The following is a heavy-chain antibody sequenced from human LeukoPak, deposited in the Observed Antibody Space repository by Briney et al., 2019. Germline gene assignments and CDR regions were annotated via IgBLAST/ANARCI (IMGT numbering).Heavy chain of an antibody. CDR2: IYTSGST. D-gene: IGHD3-22*01. CDR1: GGSISSYY. V-gene: IGHV4-4*07. CDR3: ARDQYYYDSSGYLFDY. J-gene: IGHJ4*02. Sequence: PSETLSLTCTVSGGSISSYYWSWIRQPAGKGLEWIGRIYTSGSTNYNPSLKSRVTMSADTSKNQFSLKLSSVTAADTAVYYCARDQYYYDSSGYLFDYWGQGTLVTVSS.